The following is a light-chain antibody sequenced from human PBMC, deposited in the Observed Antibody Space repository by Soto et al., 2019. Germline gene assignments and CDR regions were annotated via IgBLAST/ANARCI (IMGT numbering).Light chain of an antibody. Sequence: EIVLTQSPGTLSLSPGERATLSCRASQSVSNSFLAWYQQAPGQAPRLLIYGASSRATGIPDRFSGSGSGTDFTLTSSRLEPEDFAVYFCQQYVSSPSTFGQGTKVEIK. CDR3: QQYVSSPST. V-gene: IGKV3-20*01. CDR2: GAS. CDR1: QSVSNSF. J-gene: IGKJ1*01.